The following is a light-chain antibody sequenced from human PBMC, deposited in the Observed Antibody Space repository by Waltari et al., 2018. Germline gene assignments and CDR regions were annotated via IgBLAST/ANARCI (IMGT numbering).Light chain of an antibody. J-gene: IGKJ1*01. Sequence: EIVITQSPDTLSSSPGESATLSCSASQSISKYLAWYQQKPGQAPRLLIYHASSRSTGIPDRFSGSGSGTDFSLTISRLEPEDLAVYYCQHYVSLPATFGQGTKLEIK. V-gene: IGKV3-20*01. CDR1: QSISKY. CDR2: HAS. CDR3: QHYVSLPAT.